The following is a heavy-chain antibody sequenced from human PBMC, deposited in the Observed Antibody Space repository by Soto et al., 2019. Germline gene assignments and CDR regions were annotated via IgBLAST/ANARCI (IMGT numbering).Heavy chain of an antibody. CDR1: GFTFSSYA. J-gene: IGHJ4*02. D-gene: IGHD3-22*01. CDR2: ISGSGGST. Sequence: GGSLRLSCAASGFTFSSYAMSWVRQAPGKGLEWVSGISGSGGSTYYADSVKGRFTISRDNSKNTLYLQMNSLRGEDTAVYYCAKHYYDSSGYLDHWGQGTLVTVSS. V-gene: IGHV3-23*01. CDR3: AKHYYDSSGYLDH.